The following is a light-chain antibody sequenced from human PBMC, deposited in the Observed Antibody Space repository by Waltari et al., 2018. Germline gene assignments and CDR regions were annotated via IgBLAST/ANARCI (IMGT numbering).Light chain of an antibody. CDR1: SSDVGGYNY. V-gene: IGLV2-14*03. CDR2: AVS. J-gene: IGLJ2*01. Sequence: QSALTQPASVSGSPGQSISISCTGTSSDVGGYNYVSWYQQHPGKAPTLLIYAVSNRPSGVSDSFSGSKSGNTASLTISGLQAEDEADYDCSSYRSTSYTSSTSVVFGGGTKLTVL. CDR3: SSYRSTSYTSSTSVV.